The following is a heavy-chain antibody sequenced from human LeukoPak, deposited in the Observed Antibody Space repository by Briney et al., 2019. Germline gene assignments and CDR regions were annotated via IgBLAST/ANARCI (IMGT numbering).Heavy chain of an antibody. V-gene: IGHV3-15*01. CDR1: GFTFSTAW. CDR3: LAGNY. J-gene: IGHJ4*02. CDR2: IKSETDGGTT. D-gene: IGHD3-10*01. Sequence: GGSLRLSCAVSGFTFSTAWMTWVRQAPGKGLEWLGRIKSETDGGTTHYAAPAKGRFTISRDDSIISLYLQMHSLKTEDTAVYYCLAGNYWGQGTLVTVSS.